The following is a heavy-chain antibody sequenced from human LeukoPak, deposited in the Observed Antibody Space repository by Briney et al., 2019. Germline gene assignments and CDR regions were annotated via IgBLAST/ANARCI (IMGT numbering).Heavy chain of an antibody. CDR1: GFTFSSYA. Sequence: GGSLRLSCAASGFTFSSYAMHWVRQAPGKGLEWVAVISYDGSNKYYADSVKGRFTISRDNSKNTLYLQMNSLRAEDTAVYYCAKDRGYYDSSGYPRYFDYWGQGTLVTVSS. V-gene: IGHV3-30-3*01. D-gene: IGHD3-22*01. CDR2: ISYDGSNK. CDR3: AKDRGYYDSSGYPRYFDY. J-gene: IGHJ4*02.